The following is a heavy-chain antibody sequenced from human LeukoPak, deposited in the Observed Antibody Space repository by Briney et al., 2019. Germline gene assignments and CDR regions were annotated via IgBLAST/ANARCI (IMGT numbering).Heavy chain of an antibody. CDR1: GGSISSYY. V-gene: IGHV4-59*12. Sequence: SSETLSLTCTVSGGSISSYYWSWIRQPPGKGLEWIGYIYYSGSTNYNPSLKSRVTISVDTSKNQFSLKLSSVTAADTAVYYCARDSGVLWFGELFLSGFDPWGQGTLVTVSS. J-gene: IGHJ5*02. CDR2: IYYSGST. CDR3: ARDSGVLWFGELFLSGFDP. D-gene: IGHD3-10*01.